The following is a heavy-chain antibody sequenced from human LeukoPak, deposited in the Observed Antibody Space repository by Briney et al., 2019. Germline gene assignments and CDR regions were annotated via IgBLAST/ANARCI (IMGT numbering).Heavy chain of an antibody. D-gene: IGHD2-15*01. CDR2: IIPIFGTA. CDR3: ATRMNLGYCSGGSCYSNYYYYYMDV. Sequence: SVKVSCKASGYTFTDYYMHWVRQAPGQGLEWMGGIIPIFGTANYAQKFQGRVTITADESTSTAYMELSSLRSEDTAVYYCATRMNLGYCSGGSCYSNYYYYYMDVWGKGTTVTVSS. V-gene: IGHV1-69*13. J-gene: IGHJ6*03. CDR1: GYTFTDYY.